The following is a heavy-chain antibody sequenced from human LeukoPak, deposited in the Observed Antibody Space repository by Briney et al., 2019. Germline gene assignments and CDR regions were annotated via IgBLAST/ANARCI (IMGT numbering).Heavy chain of an antibody. V-gene: IGHV1-58*01. J-gene: IGHJ4*02. CDR1: GFTFTISA. CDR2: IVVGSGNT. CDR3: AAYCGGHCDFDY. D-gene: IGHD2-21*02. Sequence: TSVKVSCKASGFTFTISAVQWVRQARGQSLEWIGWIVVGSGNTNYAQKFQERVTITRDMSTSTAYMELSSLRSEDTAVYYCAAYCGGHCDFDYWGQGTLVTVSS.